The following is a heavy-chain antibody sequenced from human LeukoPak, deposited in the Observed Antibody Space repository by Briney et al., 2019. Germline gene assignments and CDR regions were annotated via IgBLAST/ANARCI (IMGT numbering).Heavy chain of an antibody. V-gene: IGHV3-21*04. CDR1: GFTFSSYS. J-gene: IGHJ4*02. CDR3: ARSIVVVATAKIDY. Sequence: GGSLRLSCAASGFTFSSYSMNWVRQAPGKGLEWVSSISSSSSYIYYADSVKGRFTISRDNAKNSLYLQMNSLRAEDTAVYYCARSIVVVATAKIDYWGQGTLVTVSS. CDR2: ISSSSSYI. D-gene: IGHD2-2*01.